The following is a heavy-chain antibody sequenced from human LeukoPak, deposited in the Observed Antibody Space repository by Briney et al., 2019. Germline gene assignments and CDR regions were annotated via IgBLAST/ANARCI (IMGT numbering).Heavy chain of an antibody. CDR1: GFSFSSYW. D-gene: IGHD2-2*01. V-gene: IGHV3-7*01. CDR2: IKQDGSAE. J-gene: IGHJ3*02. Sequence: GGSLRLSCVASGFSFSSYWMSWVRQVPGKGLEWVADIKQDGSAELYVDSVKGRFTISRDNAKKSLYLQMNSLRVEDTAVYYCARDDRDVVVPANDAFDIWGRGTMVTVSS. CDR3: ARDDRDVVVPANDAFDI.